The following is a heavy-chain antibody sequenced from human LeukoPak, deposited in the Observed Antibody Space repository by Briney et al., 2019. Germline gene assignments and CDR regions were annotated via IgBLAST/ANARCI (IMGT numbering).Heavy chain of an antibody. CDR3: ARGNIVATILGGLHGTTAFDF. D-gene: IGHD5-12*01. Sequence: SETLSLTCGVSGGAFSGYYWSWIRQAPGEGLEWIGEMIHSGSSNYNPSLRSRVTISGDTSKNQFSLKLISLTAADTAVYYCARGNIVATILGGLHGTTAFDFWGQGILVTVSS. J-gene: IGHJ4*02. CDR1: GGAFSGYY. CDR2: MIHSGSS. V-gene: IGHV4-34*01.